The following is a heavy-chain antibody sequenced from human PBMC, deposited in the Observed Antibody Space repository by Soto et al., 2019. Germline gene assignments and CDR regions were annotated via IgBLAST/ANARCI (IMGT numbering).Heavy chain of an antibody. V-gene: IGHV4-59*08. J-gene: IGHJ6*02. CDR1: GGSISRYY. CDR3: ARHLTVGAATTKCYYGMDV. CDR2: IYYRGST. D-gene: IGHD2-15*01. Sequence: QVQLQESGPGLVKPSETLSLTCTVSGGSISRYYWSGIRQPPVKELEWIGYIYYRGSTNYNPSLKSRVTISVDPSKNQFPLNLNSVTAADPAVYYCARHLTVGAATTKCYYGMDVWGQGTTVTVSS.